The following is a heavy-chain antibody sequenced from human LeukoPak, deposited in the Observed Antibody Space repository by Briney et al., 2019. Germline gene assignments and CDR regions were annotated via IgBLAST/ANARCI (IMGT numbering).Heavy chain of an antibody. V-gene: IGHV3-30*03. J-gene: IGHJ5*02. D-gene: IGHD6-13*01. CDR2: ISYDGSNK. CDR1: GFTFTTYS. CDR3: ARDSIAAAGNWFDP. Sequence: GGSLRLSCEASGFTFTTYSMTWVRQAPGKGLEWVAVISYDGSNKYYADSVKGRFTISRDNSKNTLYLQMDSLRAEDTAVYYCARDSIAAAGNWFDPWGQGTLVTVSS.